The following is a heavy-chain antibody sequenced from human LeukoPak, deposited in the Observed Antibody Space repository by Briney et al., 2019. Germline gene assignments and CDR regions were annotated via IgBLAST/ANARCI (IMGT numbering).Heavy chain of an antibody. CDR1: GFTFSSYA. D-gene: IGHD5-12*01. V-gene: IGHV3-23*01. J-gene: IGHJ4*02. Sequence: GGSLRLSCAASGFTFSSYAMSWVRQAPGKGLEWVSAISGSGGSTYYADSVKGRFTISRDNSKNTLYLQMNSLRAEDTAVYYCAKEGAGYSGYTSKGPIDYWGQGTLVTVPS. CDR3: AKEGAGYSGYTSKGPIDY. CDR2: ISGSGGST.